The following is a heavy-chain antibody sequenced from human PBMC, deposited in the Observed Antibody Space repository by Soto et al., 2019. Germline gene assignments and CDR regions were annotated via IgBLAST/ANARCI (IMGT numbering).Heavy chain of an antibody. CDR2: IYYSGNT. D-gene: IGHD4-17*01. CDR3: ATRPIYGDKGFDF. Sequence: QLQLQESGPGLVKPSETLSLTCTVSGGSISSSSYYWGWIRQPPGQGLEWIGSIYYSGNTYYNPSLKSRVTISVDTSKNQFSLRLSSVTAADTALYYCATRPIYGDKGFDFWGQGTLVTVSS. V-gene: IGHV4-39*01. J-gene: IGHJ4*02. CDR1: GGSISSSSYY.